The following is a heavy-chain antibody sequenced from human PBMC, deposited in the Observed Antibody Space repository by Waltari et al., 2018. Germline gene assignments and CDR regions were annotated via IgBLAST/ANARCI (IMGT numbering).Heavy chain of an antibody. Sequence: LEWVSSISSSSSYIYYADSVKGRFTISRDNAKNSLYLQMNSLRAEDTAGYYCARDLAFGDHCTNGVCYPEFYYYYGMDVWGQGTTVTVSS. D-gene: IGHD2-8*01. CDR3: ARDLAFGDHCTNGVCYPEFYYYYGMDV. J-gene: IGHJ6*02. V-gene: IGHV3-21*01. CDR2: ISSSSSYI.